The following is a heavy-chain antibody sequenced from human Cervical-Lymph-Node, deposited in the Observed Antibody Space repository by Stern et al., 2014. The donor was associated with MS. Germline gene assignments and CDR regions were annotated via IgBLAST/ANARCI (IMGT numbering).Heavy chain of an antibody. CDR2: IYSSGST. V-gene: IGHV4-59*01. J-gene: IGHJ3*02. CDR1: GGSISSYY. CDR3: ARSVAAAIDLDAFDI. Sequence: QVQLQESGPGLVKPSETLSLTCTVSGGSISSYYWSWIRQPPGKGLEWIGYIYSSGSTNYNPSLKSRVTISVDTSKNQFSLKLSSVTAADTAVYYCARSVAAAIDLDAFDIWGQGTMVTVSS. D-gene: IGHD2-2*02.